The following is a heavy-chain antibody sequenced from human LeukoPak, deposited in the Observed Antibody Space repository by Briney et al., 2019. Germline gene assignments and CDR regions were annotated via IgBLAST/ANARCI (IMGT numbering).Heavy chain of an antibody. V-gene: IGHV1-2*02. CDR1: GYTFTGYY. Sequence: ASVKVSCKASGYTFTGYYMHWVRQAPGQGLEWMGWINPNSGGTNYAQKVQGRVTMTTDTSTSTAYMELRSLTSDDTAVYYCAREEMGTTDSWGQGTLVTVSS. CDR3: AREEMGTTDS. CDR2: INPNSGGT. J-gene: IGHJ4*02. D-gene: IGHD7-27*01.